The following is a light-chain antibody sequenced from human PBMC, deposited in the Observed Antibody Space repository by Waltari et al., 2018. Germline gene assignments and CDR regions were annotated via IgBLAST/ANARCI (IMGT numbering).Light chain of an antibody. J-gene: IGKJ4*01. CDR1: QNIDNY. CDR2: DTA. Sequence: DIQMTQSPSSLSASVGDRVSLTCQASQNIDNYLNWYQLKPGKAPKLLIHDTAILETGVPSRFSGRRSGTEFTFTISNLQPEDFATYFCLQYDIFPLTFGGGTK. V-gene: IGKV1-33*01. CDR3: LQYDIFPLT.